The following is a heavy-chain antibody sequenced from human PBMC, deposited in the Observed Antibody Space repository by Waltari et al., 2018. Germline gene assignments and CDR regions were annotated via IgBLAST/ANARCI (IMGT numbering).Heavy chain of an antibody. CDR3: ASNRIAEGPFDY. Sequence: QLQLQEAGPGLVKPSETLSLTCTVSGGSISSSSYYWGWLRQPPGKGLEWIGSIYYSGSTYYNPSLKSRVTISVDTSTNPFSLKLSSVTAADTAVYYCASNRIAEGPFDYWGQGTLVTVSS. CDR1: GGSISSSSYY. J-gene: IGHJ4*02. V-gene: IGHV4-39*01. D-gene: IGHD6-13*01. CDR2: IYYSGST.